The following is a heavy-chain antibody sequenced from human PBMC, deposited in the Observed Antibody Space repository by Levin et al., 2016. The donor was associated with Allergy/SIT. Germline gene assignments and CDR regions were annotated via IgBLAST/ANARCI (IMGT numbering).Heavy chain of an antibody. J-gene: IGHJ2*01. CDR3: ARVEGGYWYFDL. V-gene: IGHV3-23*01. CDR2: ISGSGGST. Sequence: GESLKISCAASGFTFSSYAMSWVRQAPGKGLEWVSAISGSGGSTYYADSVKGRFTIPRDNSKNTLYLQMNSLRAEDTAVYYCARVEGGYWYFDLWGRGTLVTVSS. CDR1: GFTFSSYA. D-gene: IGHD1-1*01.